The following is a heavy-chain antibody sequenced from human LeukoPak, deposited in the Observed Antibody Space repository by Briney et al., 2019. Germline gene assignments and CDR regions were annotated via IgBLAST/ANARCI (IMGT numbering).Heavy chain of an antibody. CDR1: GGSFSGYY. Sequence: SETLSLTCAVYGGSFSGYYWSWIRQPPGKGLEWIGEINHSGSTNYNPSLKSRVTISVDTSKNQFSLKLSSVTAADTAVYYCAAYCSGGSCYAAVDIWGQGTMVTVSS. J-gene: IGHJ3*02. V-gene: IGHV4-34*01. CDR3: AAYCSGGSCYAAVDI. CDR2: INHSGST. D-gene: IGHD2-15*01.